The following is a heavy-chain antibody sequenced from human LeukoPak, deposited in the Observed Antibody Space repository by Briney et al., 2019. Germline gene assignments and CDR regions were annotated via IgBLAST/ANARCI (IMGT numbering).Heavy chain of an antibody. CDR1: DDSLSGYY. J-gene: IGHJ3*02. CDR2: IYTSGTT. Sequence: SETRSLTCTVSDDSLSGYYCRWIRQSAGKGLEWIGRIYTSGTTNYNPSLNSRVNLSVDTSKRQFSLKLSSVTAADTADYYCARSRPLYASGNFYNVDAFDIWGQGTMVTVSS. V-gene: IGHV4-4*07. D-gene: IGHD3-10*01. CDR3: ARSRPLYASGNFYNVDAFDI.